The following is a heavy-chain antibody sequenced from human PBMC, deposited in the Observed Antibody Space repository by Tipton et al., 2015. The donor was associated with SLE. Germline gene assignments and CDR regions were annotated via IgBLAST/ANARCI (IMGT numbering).Heavy chain of an antibody. CDR1: GVSIGSTGYF. CDR3: ASITFWSGYIPFDY. V-gene: IGHV4-39*07. Sequence: TLSLTCSVSGVSIGSTGYFWGWIRQSPGKGLVWVGHVHDSGTTYYNPSLESRVTVSIDTSKNQFSLKVTSVTAADTAMYYCASITFWSGYIPFDYWGQETLVSVSS. D-gene: IGHD3-3*01. CDR2: VHDSGTT. J-gene: IGHJ4*02.